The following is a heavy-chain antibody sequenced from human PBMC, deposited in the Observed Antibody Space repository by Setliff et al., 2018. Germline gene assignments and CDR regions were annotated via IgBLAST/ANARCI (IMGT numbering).Heavy chain of an antibody. Sequence: SVKVSCKASGGTFSIYDITWVRQAPGQGLEWMGGIIPISGSPNYAQKFQGRVTMTRDTSTSTVYMDMSSLRSEDTAVYYCARDVFPYHYEGAFDIWGQGTMVTVSS. CDR3: ARDVFPYHYEGAFDI. V-gene: IGHV1-69*05. J-gene: IGHJ3*02. CDR2: IIPISGSP. D-gene: IGHD3-22*01. CDR1: GGTFSIYD.